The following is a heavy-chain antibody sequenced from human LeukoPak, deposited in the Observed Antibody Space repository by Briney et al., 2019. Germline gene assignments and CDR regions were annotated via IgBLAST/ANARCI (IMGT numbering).Heavy chain of an antibody. Sequence: SETLSLTCTVSGGSISNYYWSWIRQSPGKGLEWIGYIYYSGTTSYNPSLKSRVTISLDTSKNQFSLKLSSVTAADTAVCYCARGANWGSPDYWGQGTLVTVSS. CDR1: GGSISNYY. D-gene: IGHD7-27*01. V-gene: IGHV4-59*01. CDR2: IYYSGTT. CDR3: ARGANWGSPDY. J-gene: IGHJ4*02.